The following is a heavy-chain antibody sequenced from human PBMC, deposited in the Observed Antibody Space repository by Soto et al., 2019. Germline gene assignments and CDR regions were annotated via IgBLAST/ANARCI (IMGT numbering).Heavy chain of an antibody. Sequence: SETLSLSCTVSGGSISSYDWGWCRQPAGKGLEWIGRIYTSGSTNYNPSLKSRVTMSVDTSKNQFSLKLSSVTAADTAVYYCARDPGTGTLYYYYGMDVWGQGTTVTVSS. CDR3: ARDPGTGTLYYYYGMDV. D-gene: IGHD1-7*01. CDR1: GGSISSYD. V-gene: IGHV4-4*07. CDR2: IYTSGST. J-gene: IGHJ6*02.